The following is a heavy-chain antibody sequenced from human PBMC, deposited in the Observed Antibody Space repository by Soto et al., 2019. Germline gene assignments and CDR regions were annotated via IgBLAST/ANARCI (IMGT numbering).Heavy chain of an antibody. Sequence: SETLSLTCAVYGGSFSGYYWSWIRQPPEKGLEWIGEINHSGSPNYNPSHKSRVTISVDTSKNQLSLKLSSVTAADTAVYYCARRYYDFWSGYFPQYYFDCWGQGTLVTVS. CDR2: INHSGSP. CDR3: ARRYYDFWSGYFPQYYFDC. J-gene: IGHJ4*02. CDR1: GGSFSGYY. D-gene: IGHD3-3*01. V-gene: IGHV4-34*01.